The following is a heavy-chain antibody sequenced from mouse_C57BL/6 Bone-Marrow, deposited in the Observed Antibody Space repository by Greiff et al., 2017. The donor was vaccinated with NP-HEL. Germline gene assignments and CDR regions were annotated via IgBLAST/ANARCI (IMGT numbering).Heavy chain of an antibody. CDR1: GYTFTDYY. J-gene: IGHJ3*01. CDR3: ARGYGSSYAWFAY. CDR2: IFPGSGST. Sequence: VQLQESGPELVKPGASVKISCKASGYTFTDYYINWVKQRPGQGLEWIGWIFPGSGSTYYNEKFKGKATLTVDKSSSTAYMLLSSLTSEDSAVYFCARGYGSSYAWFAYWGQGTLVTVSA. V-gene: IGHV1-75*01. D-gene: IGHD1-1*01.